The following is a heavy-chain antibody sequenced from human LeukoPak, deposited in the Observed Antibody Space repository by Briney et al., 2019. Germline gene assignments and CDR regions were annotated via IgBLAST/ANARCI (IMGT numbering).Heavy chain of an antibody. CDR2: MNPNSGNT. CDR1: GYTFTSYD. CDR3: ARPLGYCSSTSCYEEDY. Sequence: ASVKVSCKASGYTFTSYDINWVRQATGQGLEWMGWMNPNSGNTGYAQKFQGRVTMTRNTSISTAYMELSSLRSENTAVYYCARPLGYCSSTSCYEEDYWGQGTLVTVSS. V-gene: IGHV1-8*01. J-gene: IGHJ4*02. D-gene: IGHD2-2*01.